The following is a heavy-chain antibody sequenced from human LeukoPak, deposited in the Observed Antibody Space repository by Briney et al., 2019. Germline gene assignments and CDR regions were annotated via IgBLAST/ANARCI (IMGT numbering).Heavy chain of an antibody. CDR2: IYHSGST. D-gene: IGHD1-26*01. Sequence: SETLSLTCAVSGYSISSGYYWGWIRQPPGKGLEWIGSIYHSGSTYYNPSLKSRVTISVDTSKYQFSLKLSSVTAADTAVYYCARDGGSGSSDFDYWGQGTLVTVSS. CDR1: GYSISSGYY. V-gene: IGHV4-38-2*02. J-gene: IGHJ4*02. CDR3: ARDGGSGSSDFDY.